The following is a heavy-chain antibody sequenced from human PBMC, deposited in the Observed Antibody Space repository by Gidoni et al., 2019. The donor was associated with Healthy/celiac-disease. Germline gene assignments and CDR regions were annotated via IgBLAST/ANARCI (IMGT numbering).Heavy chain of an antibody. CDR3: ARGNSNWGTPWYFDL. Sequence: QVQLVQSGAAVKTPGASVKVSCKASGYTLNGYYMHWVRQAPGQGLEWMEWINPNSGGTNYAQKFQGRVTMTRDTSISTAYMELSRLRSDDTAVYYCARGNSNWGTPWYFDLWGRGTLVTVSS. D-gene: IGHD7-27*01. CDR1: GYTLNGYY. CDR2: INPNSGGT. V-gene: IGHV1-2*02. J-gene: IGHJ2*01.